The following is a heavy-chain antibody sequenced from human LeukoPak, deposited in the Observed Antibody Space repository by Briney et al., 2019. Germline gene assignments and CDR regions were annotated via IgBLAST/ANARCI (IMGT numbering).Heavy chain of an antibody. Sequence: SETLSLTCTVSGGSISSYYWSWIRQPPGKGLEWIGSIYYSGSTYYNPSLKSRVTISVDTSKNQFSLKLSSVTAADTAVYYCARFVGIVVVPAAIRRTGHYFDYWGQGTLVTVSS. CDR1: GGSISSYY. J-gene: IGHJ4*02. V-gene: IGHV4-39*01. CDR2: IYYSGST. D-gene: IGHD2-2*02. CDR3: ARFVGIVVVPAAIRRTGHYFDY.